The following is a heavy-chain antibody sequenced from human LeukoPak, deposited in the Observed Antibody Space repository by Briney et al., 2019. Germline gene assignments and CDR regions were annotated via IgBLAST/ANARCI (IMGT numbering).Heavy chain of an antibody. J-gene: IGHJ4*02. CDR2: IYSSGST. CDR3: TGDYTLSSYRFDY. CDR1: GGSISSYY. V-gene: IGHV4-4*07. D-gene: IGHD3-9*01. Sequence: SETLSLTCTVSGGSISSYYWSWIRQPAGKGLEWIGRIYSSGSTNYNPSLKSRVTISLDTSKNQFSLKLKSMTAADTAVYYCTGDYTLSSYRFDYWGQGTLVTVSS.